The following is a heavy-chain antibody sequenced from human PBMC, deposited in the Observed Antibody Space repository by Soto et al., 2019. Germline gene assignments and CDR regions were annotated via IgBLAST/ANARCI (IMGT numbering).Heavy chain of an antibody. D-gene: IGHD1-1*01. Sequence: QVHLQQSGPGLVKPSETLSLTCTVSSGPSSSHNWGWIRQSPGRGLEWIGYVYNTGGTSYNPSLNHPLTRSADTSASHISRTLSPVTAADTAIYCCVRQGIGNPHGLADVWGQRPTVSVSS. V-gene: IGHV4-59*08. CDR2: VYNTGGT. J-gene: IGHJ6*02. CDR3: VRQGIGNPHGLADV. CDR1: SGPSSSHN.